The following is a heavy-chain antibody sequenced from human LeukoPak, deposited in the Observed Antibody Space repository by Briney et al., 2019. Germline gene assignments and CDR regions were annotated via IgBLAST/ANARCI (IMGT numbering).Heavy chain of an antibody. CDR1: GFTFSSYG. CDR3: AKDCYDFWSGYEGYYFDY. CDR2: IWYDGSNK. V-gene: IGHV3-33*06. D-gene: IGHD3-3*01. J-gene: IGHJ4*02. Sequence: PGRSLRLSCAASGFTFSSYGMHWVRQAPGKGLEWVAVIWYDGSNKYYAESVKGRFTISRDNSKNTLDLQMNSLRAEDTAVYYCAKDCYDFWSGYEGYYFDYWGQGTLVTVSS.